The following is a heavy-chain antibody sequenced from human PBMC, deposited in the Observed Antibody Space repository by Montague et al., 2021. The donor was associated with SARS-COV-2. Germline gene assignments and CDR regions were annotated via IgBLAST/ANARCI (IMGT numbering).Heavy chain of an antibody. V-gene: IGHV4-61*02. CDR2: ISISGST. Sequence: TLSLTCTVSGGSISSGSYYWSWIRQPAGKGLEWIGRISISGSTNYNPSLKSRVTISVDTSKNQFSLKLNSVTAADTAVYYCARDRGLGVAENFDCWGQGTRVTVSS. CDR1: GGSISSGSYY. CDR3: ARDRGLGVAENFDC. D-gene: IGHD3-10*01. J-gene: IGHJ4*02.